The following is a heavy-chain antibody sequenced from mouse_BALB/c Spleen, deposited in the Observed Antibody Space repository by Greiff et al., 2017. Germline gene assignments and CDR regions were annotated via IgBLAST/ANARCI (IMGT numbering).Heavy chain of an antibody. CDR2: IYPGDGDT. Sequence: VQLQQSGPELVKPGASVKISCKASGYAFSSSWMNWVKQRPGQGLEWIGRIYPGDGDTNYNGKFKGKATLTADKSSSTAYMQLSSLTSVDSAVYFCARSSNWDGLFAYWGQGTLVTVSA. V-gene: IGHV1-82*01. D-gene: IGHD4-1*01. CDR1: GYAFSSSW. J-gene: IGHJ3*01. CDR3: ARSSNWDGLFAY.